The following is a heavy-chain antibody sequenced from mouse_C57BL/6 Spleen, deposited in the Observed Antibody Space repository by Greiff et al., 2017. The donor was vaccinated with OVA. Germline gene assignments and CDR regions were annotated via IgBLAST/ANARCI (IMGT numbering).Heavy chain of an antibody. Sequence: VQLQQSGPGLVQPSQSLSITCTVSGFSLTSYGVHWVRQSPGKGLEWLGVIWSGGSTDYNAAFISRLSISKDNSKSQVFFKMNRLQADDTAIYYCARGRLRDLLYAMDYWGQGTSVTVSS. D-gene: IGHD2-2*01. CDR1: GFSLTSYG. CDR3: ARGRLRDLLYAMDY. J-gene: IGHJ4*01. CDR2: IWSGGST. V-gene: IGHV2-2*01.